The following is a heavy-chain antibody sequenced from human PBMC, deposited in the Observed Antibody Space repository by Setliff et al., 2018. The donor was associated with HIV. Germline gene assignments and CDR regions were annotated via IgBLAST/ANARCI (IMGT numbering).Heavy chain of an antibody. V-gene: IGHV3-7*01. CDR2: IKQDGTDK. CDR1: GDSITSRNYH. J-gene: IGHJ4*02. CDR3: ARDTCDTPSCYAGPRFVY. D-gene: IGHD2-2*01. Sequence: ETLSLTCAVSGDSITSRNYHWDWVRQPPGKGLEWVANIKQDGTDKYYVDSVRGRFTISRDNARNSLFLQMNSLRVEDTAVYYCARDTCDTPSCYAGPRFVYWGQGNLVTVSS.